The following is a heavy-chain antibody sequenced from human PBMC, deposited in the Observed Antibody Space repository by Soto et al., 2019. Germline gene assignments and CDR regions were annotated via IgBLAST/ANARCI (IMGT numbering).Heavy chain of an antibody. CDR3: ERVTTSLYFDY. J-gene: IGHJ4*02. V-gene: IGHV4-61*01. D-gene: IGHD1-1*01. CDR1: GGSVSSGSYY. CDR2: IYYSGST. Sequence: QVQLQESGPGLVKPSETLSLTCAVSGGSVSSGSYYWSWIRQPPGKGLEWIGYIYYSGSTNYNPSLKSRVTLSVDTSKHQFALKLSSVTAADTAGYHCERVTTSLYFDYWGQGTLDTVSS.